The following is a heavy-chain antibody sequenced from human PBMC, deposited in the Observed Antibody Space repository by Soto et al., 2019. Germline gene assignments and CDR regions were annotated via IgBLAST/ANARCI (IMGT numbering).Heavy chain of an antibody. J-gene: IGHJ6*02. Sequence: QVALQQWGAGLLKPSQTLSLTGAVYGESFNDYFWTWIRQSPGGGLEWLAEVHHTGTSYYNPSLKSRLAVSVDTSRNQFSLNLTSLTAADTATYYCARRKDSSRYFYGMDVWGQGTTVVVSS. CDR1: GESFNDYF. CDR3: ARRKDSSRYFYGMDV. D-gene: IGHD6-13*01. V-gene: IGHV4-34*02. CDR2: VHHTGTS.